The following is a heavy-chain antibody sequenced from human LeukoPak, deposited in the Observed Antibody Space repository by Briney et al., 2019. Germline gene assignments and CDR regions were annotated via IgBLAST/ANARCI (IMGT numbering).Heavy chain of an antibody. V-gene: IGHV1-69*04. Sequence: ASVKVSCKASGGTFISYAISWVRQAPGQGREWMGRIIPILGIANYAQKFQGRVTITADKSTSTAYMELSSLRSEDTAVYYCARDGVRDGYNYWGQGTLVTVSS. D-gene: IGHD5-24*01. CDR2: IIPILGIA. J-gene: IGHJ4*02. CDR1: GGTFISYA. CDR3: ARDGVRDGYNY.